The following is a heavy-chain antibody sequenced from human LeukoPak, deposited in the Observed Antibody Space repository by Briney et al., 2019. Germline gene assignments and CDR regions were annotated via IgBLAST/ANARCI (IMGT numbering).Heavy chain of an antibody. CDR2: IYYSGST. J-gene: IGHJ4*02. V-gene: IGHV4-59*12. CDR1: GGSISSYY. CDR3: ARDSEGYSYGAYFDY. Sequence: SETLSLTCTVSGGSISSYYWSWIRQPPGKGLEWIGYIYYSGSTNYNPSLKSRVTISVDKSKNQFSLKLSSVTAADTAVYYCARDSEGYSYGAYFDYWGQGTLVTVSS. D-gene: IGHD5-18*01.